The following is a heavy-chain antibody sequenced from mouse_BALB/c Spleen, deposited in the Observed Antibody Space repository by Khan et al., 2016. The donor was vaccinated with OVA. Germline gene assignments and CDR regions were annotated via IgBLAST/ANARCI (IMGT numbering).Heavy chain of an antibody. V-gene: IGHV3-2*02. CDR1: GYSIASDYA. D-gene: IGHD1-1*01. CDR2: ISYSGNT. Sequence: EVQLQESGPGLVKPSQSLSLTCTVTGYSIASDYAWNWIRQFPGNKLEWMGFISYSGNTNYNPSLNSRISITRDTSKNQFFLQLNSVTSEDTATYYGARVYGGDFDYWGQGTTLTVSS. J-gene: IGHJ2*01. CDR3: ARVYGGDFDY.